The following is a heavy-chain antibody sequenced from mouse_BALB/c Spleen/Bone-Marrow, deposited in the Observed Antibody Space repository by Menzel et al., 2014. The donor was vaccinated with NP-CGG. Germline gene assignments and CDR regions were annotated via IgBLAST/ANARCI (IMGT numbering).Heavy chain of an antibody. CDR2: ISTYNGNT. Sequence: VQRVESGPEVVRPGVSVKISCKGSGYTFTDYAMHWVKQSHAKSLEWIGVISTYNGNTNYNQKFKGKATMTVDKSSSTAYMELARLTSEDSAIYYCAREVRAPWYTMDYWGQGTSVTVSS. J-gene: IGHJ4*01. CDR1: GYTFTDYA. V-gene: IGHV1-67*01. D-gene: IGHD2-14*01. CDR3: AREVRAPWYTMDY.